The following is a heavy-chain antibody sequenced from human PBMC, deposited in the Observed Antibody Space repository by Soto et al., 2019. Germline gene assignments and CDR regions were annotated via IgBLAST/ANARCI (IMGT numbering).Heavy chain of an antibody. CDR2: INSDDSNT. CDR3: ARQTNSGWNYFDY. V-gene: IGHV5-51*01. J-gene: IGHJ4*02. D-gene: IGHD6-19*01. CDR1: GYKFTDYW. Sequence: GESLKISCKGSGYKFTDYWIGWVRQMPGKGLEWMGVINSDDSNTTNRPSFQGHVTISVDKSINTVYPQWSSLKASDTAMYYCARQTNSGWNYFDYWGQGTLVTVSS.